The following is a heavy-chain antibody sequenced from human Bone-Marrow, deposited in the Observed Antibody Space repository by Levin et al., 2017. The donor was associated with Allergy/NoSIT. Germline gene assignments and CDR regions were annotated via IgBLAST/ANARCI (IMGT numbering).Heavy chain of an antibody. Sequence: GGSLRLSCAASGFTFSNYGMHWVRQAPGKGLEWVAVIWYDGSNKYYADSVEGRFTISRDNSKNTLFLQMNSLRAEDTAVYYCARDHQPLLYYGSFDYWGQGTLVTVSS. J-gene: IGHJ4*02. CDR3: ARDHQPLLYYGSFDY. CDR1: GFTFSNYG. CDR2: IWYDGSNK. D-gene: IGHD2-2*02. V-gene: IGHV3-33*01.